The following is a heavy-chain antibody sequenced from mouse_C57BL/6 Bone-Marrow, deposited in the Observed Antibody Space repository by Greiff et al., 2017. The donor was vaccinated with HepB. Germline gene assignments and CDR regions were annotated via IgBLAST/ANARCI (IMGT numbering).Heavy chain of an antibody. V-gene: IGHV1-39*01. J-gene: IGHJ1*03. Sequence: EVQVVESGPELVKPGASVKISCKASGYSFTDYNMNWVKQSNGKSLEWIGVINPNYGTTSYNQKFKGKATLTVDQSSSTAYMQLNSLTSEDSAVYYCARSGYYSNYLWYFDVWGTGTTVTVSS. CDR1: GYSFTDYN. D-gene: IGHD2-5*01. CDR3: ARSGYYSNYLWYFDV. CDR2: INPNYGTT.